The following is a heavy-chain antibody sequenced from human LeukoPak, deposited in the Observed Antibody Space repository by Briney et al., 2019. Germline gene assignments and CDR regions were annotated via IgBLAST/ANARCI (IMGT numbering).Heavy chain of an antibody. V-gene: IGHV1-18*01. D-gene: IGHD3-22*01. Sequence: ASVKVSCKASGYTFTSYGISWVRQAPGQGLEWVGWIRAYNGNTNYAQKLKGRVTMTRDTSTSTAYMELRRLRSDDTAVYYCARSYYDSSGYYDDAFDIWGQGTMVTVSS. CDR3: ARSYYDSSGYYDDAFDI. J-gene: IGHJ3*02. CDR1: GYTFTSYG. CDR2: IRAYNGNT.